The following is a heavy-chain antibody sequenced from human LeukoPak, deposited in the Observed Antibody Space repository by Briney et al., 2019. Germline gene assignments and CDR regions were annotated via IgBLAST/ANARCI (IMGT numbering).Heavy chain of an antibody. V-gene: IGHV1-8*01. J-gene: IGHJ3*02. CDR3: ASDHLSSSQNDAFDI. CDR1: GYTFTSYD. D-gene: IGHD6-6*01. Sequence: ASVTVSCKASGYTFTSYDINWVRQATGQGLEWMGWMNPNSGNTGYTQKFQGRVTMTRNTSISTAYMELSSLRSEDTAVYYCASDHLSSSQNDAFDIWGQGTMVTVSS. CDR2: MNPNSGNT.